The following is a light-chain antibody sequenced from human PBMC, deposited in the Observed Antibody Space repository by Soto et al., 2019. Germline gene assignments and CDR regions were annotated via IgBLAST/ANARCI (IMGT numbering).Light chain of an antibody. CDR1: SSDVGGYIY. CDR3: SSYSDTNICV. Sequence: QSVLTQPASVSGSPGQSITISCTGTSSDVGGYIYVSWYQQHPGKAPKLMIYDVTSRPSGVSYRFSGSKSGNTASLTISGLQAEDEADYYCSSYSDTNICVFGTGTKVTVL. J-gene: IGLJ1*01. V-gene: IGLV2-14*01. CDR2: DVT.